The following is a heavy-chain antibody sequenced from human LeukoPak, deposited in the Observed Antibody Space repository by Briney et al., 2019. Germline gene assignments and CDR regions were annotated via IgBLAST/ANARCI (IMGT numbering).Heavy chain of an antibody. D-gene: IGHD2-21*02. CDR2: INHSGST. Sequence: SETLSLTCAVYGGSFSGYYWSWIRQPPGKGLEWIGEINHSGSTNYTPSLKSRVTISVDTSKNQFSLKLSSVTAADTAVYYCARHYCGGDCRAFDIWVQGTMVTVSS. CDR3: ARHYCGGDCRAFDI. J-gene: IGHJ3*02. V-gene: IGHV4-34*01. CDR1: GGSFSGYY.